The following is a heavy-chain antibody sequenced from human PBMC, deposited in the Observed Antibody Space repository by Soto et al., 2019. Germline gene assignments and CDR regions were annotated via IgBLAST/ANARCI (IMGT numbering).Heavy chain of an antibody. Sequence: QVQLVQSGAEVKKPGSSVKVSCKASGGTFRNLAINWVRQAPGQGLEWMGGFIPIIGGGINAQKLQGRVTITSDKTTSTAYMELSRLKSEDTAIYFCARRSVSHSNAFDFWGQGTMVPVSS. J-gene: IGHJ3*01. D-gene: IGHD2-15*01. CDR1: GGTFRNLA. V-gene: IGHV1-69*06. CDR2: FIPIIGGG. CDR3: ARRSVSHSNAFDF.